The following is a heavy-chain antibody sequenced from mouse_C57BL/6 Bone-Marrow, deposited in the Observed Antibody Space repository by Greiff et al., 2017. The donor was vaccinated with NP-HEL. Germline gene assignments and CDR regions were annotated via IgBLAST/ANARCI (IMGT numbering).Heavy chain of an antibody. D-gene: IGHD1-1*01. Sequence: QVQLKESGPGLVAPSQSLSITCTVSGFSLTSYAISWVRQPPGKGLEWLGVIWTGGGTNYNSALKSRLSISKDNSKSPVFLKMNSLQTDDTARYXCARNRYYGSRGYYYAMDYWGQGTSVTVSS. J-gene: IGHJ4*01. CDR2: IWTGGGT. V-gene: IGHV2-9-1*01. CDR3: ARNRYYGSRGYYYAMDY. CDR1: GFSLTSYA.